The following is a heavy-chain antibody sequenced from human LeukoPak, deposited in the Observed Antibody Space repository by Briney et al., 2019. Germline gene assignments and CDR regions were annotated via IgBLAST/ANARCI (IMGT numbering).Heavy chain of an antibody. CDR1: GYTFTSYY. V-gene: IGHV1-46*01. Sequence: ASVKVSCKASGYTFTSYYMHWVRQAPGQGLEWMGIINPSGGSTSYAQKFQGRVTVTRGTSTSTVHMELSGLRSEDTAVYYCARDQEGFDHWGQGTLVTVSS. J-gene: IGHJ4*02. CDR3: ARDQEGFDH. CDR2: INPSGGST.